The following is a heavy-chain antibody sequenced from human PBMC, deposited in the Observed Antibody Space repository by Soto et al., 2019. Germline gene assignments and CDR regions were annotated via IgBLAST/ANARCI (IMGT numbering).Heavy chain of an antibody. CDR3: ARDPAP. CDR2: IYYSGST. V-gene: IGHV4-39*07. Sequence: PSETLSLTCTVSGGSITSSSYYWGWIRQPPGKGLEWIGSIYYSGSTYYNPSLKSRVTISVDTSKNQFSLKLTSVTAADTAVYYCARDPAPWGQGTLVTVSS. J-gene: IGHJ5*02. CDR1: GGSITSSSYY.